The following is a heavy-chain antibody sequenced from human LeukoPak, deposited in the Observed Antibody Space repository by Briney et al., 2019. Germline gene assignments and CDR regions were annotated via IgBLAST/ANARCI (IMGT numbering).Heavy chain of an antibody. CDR3: ARALRITMVRGVIFDP. CDR1: GGSISSSSYY. CDR2: IYYSGST. V-gene: IGHV4-39*01. Sequence: SETLSLTCTVSGGSISSSSYYWGWIRQPPGKGLGWIGSIYYSGSTYYNPSLKSRVTISVDTSKNQFSLRLSSVTAADTAVYYCARALRITMVRGVIFDPWGQGTLVTVSS. J-gene: IGHJ5*02. D-gene: IGHD3-10*01.